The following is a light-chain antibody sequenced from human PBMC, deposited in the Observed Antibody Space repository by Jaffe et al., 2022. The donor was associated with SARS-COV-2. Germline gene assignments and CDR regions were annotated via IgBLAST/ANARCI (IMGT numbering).Light chain of an antibody. Sequence: EIVLTQSPGTLSLSPGERATLSCRASQSVTNNYLAWYQHKPGQAPRVLIYGASTTATGIPDRFSGSGSGTDFTLTISRLEPEDCAMYYCQQYGDPPGTFGQGTKVEIK. V-gene: IGKV3-20*01. CDR3: QQYGDPPGT. CDR2: GAS. J-gene: IGKJ1*01. CDR1: QSVTNNY.